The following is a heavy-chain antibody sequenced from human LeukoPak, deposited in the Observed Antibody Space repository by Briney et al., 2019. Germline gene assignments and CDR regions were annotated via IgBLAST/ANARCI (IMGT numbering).Heavy chain of an antibody. CDR1: GYTFPSYF. D-gene: IGHD6-6*01. CDR2: INPTGGST. Sequence: GASVKVSCKASGYTFPSYFMHWVRQAPGQGLEWMGIINPTGGSTTYAQKFQGRVTMTRDTSTSTVYMELSSLRSDDTAVYYCARTAARRFDYWGQGTLVTVSS. V-gene: IGHV1-46*01. J-gene: IGHJ4*02. CDR3: ARTAARRFDY.